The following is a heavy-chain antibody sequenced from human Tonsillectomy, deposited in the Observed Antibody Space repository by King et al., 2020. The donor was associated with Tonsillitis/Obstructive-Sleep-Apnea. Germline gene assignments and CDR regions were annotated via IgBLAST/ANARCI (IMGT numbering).Heavy chain of an antibody. Sequence: QLVQSGAEVKKPGESLRISCKGSGYSFTSYWISWVRQMPGKGLEWMGRIDPSGSYTNYSPSFQGHFTISADKSISTAYLQLSSLKASDTAMYYCARTKDRMVRGTLRSPSGMDGWGEGSKVTVSS. V-gene: IGHV5-10-1*01. D-gene: IGHD3-10*01. J-gene: IGHJ6*04. CDR2: IDPSGSYT. CDR3: ARTKDRMVRGTLRSPSGMDG. CDR1: GYSFTSYW.